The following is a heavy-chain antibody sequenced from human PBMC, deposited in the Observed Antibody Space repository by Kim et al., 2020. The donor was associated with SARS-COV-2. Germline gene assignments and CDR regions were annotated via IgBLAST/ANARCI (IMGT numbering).Heavy chain of an antibody. D-gene: IGHD3-9*01. CDR3: AYPRTRLAHYDILKWGGGYYYYGMDV. CDR2: IYYSGST. V-gene: IGHV4-39*01. Sequence: SETLSLTCTVSGGSISSSSYYWGWIRQPPGKGLEWIGSIYYSGSTYYNPSLKSRVTISVDTSKNQFSLKLSSVTAADTAVYYCAYPRTRLAHYDILKWGGGYYYYGMDVWGQGTTVTVSS. CDR1: GGSISSSSYY. J-gene: IGHJ6*02.